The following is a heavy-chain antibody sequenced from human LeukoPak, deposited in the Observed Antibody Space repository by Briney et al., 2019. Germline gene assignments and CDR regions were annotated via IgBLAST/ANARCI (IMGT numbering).Heavy chain of an antibody. D-gene: IGHD6-19*01. CDR1: GFTFSSYG. CDR2: ISGSDGDT. V-gene: IGHV3-23*01. CDR3: SRPRGLCSARCNNFDS. J-gene: IGHJ4*02. Sequence: GGSLRLSCAASGFTFSSYGMHWVRQAPGKGLEWVSTISGSDGDTYYADSVKGRFTISRDNSKNTLYLQMNNLRAEDTAVYYWSRPRGLCSARCNNFDSWGQGTLVTVSS.